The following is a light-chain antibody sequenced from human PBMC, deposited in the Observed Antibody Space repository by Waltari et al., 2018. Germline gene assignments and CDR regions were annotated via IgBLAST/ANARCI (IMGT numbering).Light chain of an antibody. Sequence: QSVLTQPPSASGPPGQRVTISCSGSSSNIGSNFVYWYQQLPGPAPKLLIDRNNQRPSGVPDRFSGSKAGTSASLAISGLQSEDEADYYCAPWDDSLSGPGVFGGGTKLTVL. V-gene: IGLV1-47*01. CDR1: SSNIGSNF. CDR3: APWDDSLSGPGV. J-gene: IGLJ3*02. CDR2: RNN.